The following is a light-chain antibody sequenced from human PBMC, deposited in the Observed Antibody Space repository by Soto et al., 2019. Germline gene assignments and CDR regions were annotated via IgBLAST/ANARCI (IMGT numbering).Light chain of an antibody. CDR2: GAS. CDR1: QRVSSY. Sequence: VLTQSPGTLSFSPGERATLSCRASQRVSSYLAWYQQKPGQAPRLLIYGASTRAPGIPDRFSGSGSGTDFTLTISRLEPEDFAMYYCQQYGTSPLTFGGGTKVDIK. J-gene: IGKJ4*01. V-gene: IGKV3-20*01. CDR3: QQYGTSPLT.